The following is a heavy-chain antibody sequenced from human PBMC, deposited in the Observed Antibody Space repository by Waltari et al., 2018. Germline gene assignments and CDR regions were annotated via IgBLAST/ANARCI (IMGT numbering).Heavy chain of an antibody. Sequence: EGQVVESGGGLVKLGGFLRLSCETSGFTFRHYNMNWVRQTPGKGLEWVASSSFAGSYIYYADSVKGRFTISRDNAKNSLFLQMSSLRAEDTAVYYCSRDVVSSGWAPRGFESWGQGTLVTVSS. CDR1: GFTFRHYN. V-gene: IGHV3-21*06. J-gene: IGHJ4*02. CDR2: SSFAGSYI. CDR3: SRDVVSSGWAPRGFES. D-gene: IGHD3-22*01.